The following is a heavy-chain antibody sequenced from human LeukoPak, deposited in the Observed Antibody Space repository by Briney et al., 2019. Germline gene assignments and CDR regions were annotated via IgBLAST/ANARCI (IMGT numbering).Heavy chain of an antibody. D-gene: IGHD3-22*01. V-gene: IGHV3-20*04. J-gene: IGHJ5*02. CDR3: ASVDYYDSSGYYYIRWFDP. CDR2: INWNGGST. Sequence: GGSLRLSCAASGFTFDDYGMSWVRQAPGKGLEWVSGINWNGGSTGYADSVKGRFTISRDNAKNSLYLQMNSLRAEDTALYYCASVDYYDSSGYYYIRWFDPWGQGTLVTVSS. CDR1: GFTFDDYG.